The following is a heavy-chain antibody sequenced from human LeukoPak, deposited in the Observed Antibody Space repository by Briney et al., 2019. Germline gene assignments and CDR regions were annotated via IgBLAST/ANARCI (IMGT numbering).Heavy chain of an antibody. CDR3: ARDRAAMRTFDF. CDR1: GFIFSDYY. V-gene: IGHV3-11*04. CDR2: ISDSGSPI. D-gene: IGHD2-2*01. Sequence: KPGGSLRLSCAASGFIFSDYYMSWVRQAPGKGLEWISYISDSGSPIYYADSVKGRFTISRDNAKNSLYLQMESLRAEDTAVYYCARDRAAMRTFDFWGQGTLVTVSS. J-gene: IGHJ4*02.